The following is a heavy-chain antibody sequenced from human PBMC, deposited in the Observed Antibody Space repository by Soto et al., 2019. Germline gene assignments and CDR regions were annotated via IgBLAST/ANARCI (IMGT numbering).Heavy chain of an antibody. Sequence: QVQLVQSGAEVKKPGSSVKVSCKASGGTFSNYAITWVRQAPGQGLEWLGRIIPIFGTTDYAQQFQGRVTITADESTTTGYMELSSLRSDDTAVYYCAKGGGREGYFGNWFDPWGQGTLVTVSS. V-gene: IGHV1-69*15. J-gene: IGHJ5*02. CDR2: IIPIFGTT. CDR3: AKGGGREGYFGNWFDP. D-gene: IGHD2-15*01. CDR1: GGTFSNYA.